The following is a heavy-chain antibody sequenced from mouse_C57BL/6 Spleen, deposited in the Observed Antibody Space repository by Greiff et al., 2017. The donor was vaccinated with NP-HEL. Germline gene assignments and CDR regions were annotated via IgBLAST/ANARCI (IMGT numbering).Heavy chain of an antibody. CDR2: IRSKSNNYAT. CDR1: GFSFNTYA. D-gene: IGHD3-3*01. Sequence: GGGLVQPKGSLKLSCAASGFSFNTYAMNWVRQAPGKGLEWVARIRSKSNNYATYYADSVKDRFTISRDDSESMLYLQMNNLKTEDTAMYYCVRDSFYYFDYWGQGTTLTVSS. J-gene: IGHJ2*01. CDR3: VRDSFYYFDY. V-gene: IGHV10-1*01.